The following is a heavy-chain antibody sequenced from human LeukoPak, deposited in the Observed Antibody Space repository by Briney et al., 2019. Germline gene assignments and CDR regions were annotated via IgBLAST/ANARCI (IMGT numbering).Heavy chain of an antibody. V-gene: IGHV4-4*07. CDR3: ASGAWLSGSAFDI. CDR1: GGSISSYY. CDR2: IYTSGST. D-gene: IGHD3-22*01. Sequence: SETLSLTRTVSGGSISSYYWSWTRQPAGKGLEWIGRIYTSGSTNYNPSLKSRVTMSVDTSKNQFSLKLSSVTAADTAVYYCASGAWLSGSAFDIWGQGTMVTVSS. J-gene: IGHJ3*02.